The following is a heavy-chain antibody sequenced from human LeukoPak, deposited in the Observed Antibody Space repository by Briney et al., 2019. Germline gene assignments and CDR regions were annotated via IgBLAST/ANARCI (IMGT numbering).Heavy chain of an antibody. V-gene: IGHV4-61*01. CDR3: ARASGDYVWGSYTSFDY. CDR1: GGSISSSSYY. CDR2: IYYSGST. J-gene: IGHJ4*02. D-gene: IGHD3-16*01. Sequence: SETLSLTCTVSGGSISSSSYYWSWIRQPPGKGLEWIGYIYYSGSTNYNPSLKSRVTISVDTSKNQFSLKLSSVTAADTAVYYCARASGDYVWGSYTSFDYWGQGTLVTVSS.